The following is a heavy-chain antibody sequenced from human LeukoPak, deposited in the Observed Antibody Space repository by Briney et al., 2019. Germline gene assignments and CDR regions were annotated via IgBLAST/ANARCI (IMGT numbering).Heavy chain of an antibody. V-gene: IGHV1-2*02. CDR1: GYTFTGYY. CDR3: ARVSIAARTGYGMDA. J-gene: IGHJ6*02. CDR2: INPNSGGT. Sequence: ASVKVSCKASGYTFTGYYMHWVRQAPGQGLEWMGWINPNSGGTNYAQKFQGRVTMTRDTSISTAYMELSRLRSDDTAVYYCARVSIAARTGYGMDAWGQGTTVTVSS. D-gene: IGHD6-6*01.